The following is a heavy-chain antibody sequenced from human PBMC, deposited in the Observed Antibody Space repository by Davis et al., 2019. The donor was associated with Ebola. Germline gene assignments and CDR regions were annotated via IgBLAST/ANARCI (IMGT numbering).Heavy chain of an antibody. CDR2: IYYSGST. CDR3: ARASYRVYGMDV. CDR1: GGSVSSGSYY. J-gene: IGHJ6*02. V-gene: IGHV4-61*01. Sequence: MPSETLSLTCTVSGGSVSSGSYYWSWIRQPPGKGLEWIGYIYYSGSTNYNPSLKSRVTISVDTSKNQFSLKLSSVTAADTAVYYCARASYRVYGMDVWGQGTTVTVSS. D-gene: IGHD4-11*01.